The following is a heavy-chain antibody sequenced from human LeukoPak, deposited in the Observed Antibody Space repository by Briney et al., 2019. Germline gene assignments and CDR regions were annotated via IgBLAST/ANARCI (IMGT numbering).Heavy chain of an antibody. J-gene: IGHJ4*02. D-gene: IGHD3-22*01. CDR2: INHSGST. Sequence: SETLSLTCAVYGGSFSGYYWSWIRQPPGKGLEWIGEINHSGSTNYNPSLKSRVTISVDTSKNQFSLKLSSVTAADTAVYYCARRGPPPLTQAYDSSGYYPYYFDYWGQGTLVTVSS. CDR1: GGSFSGYY. CDR3: ARRGPPPLTQAYDSSGYYPYYFDY. V-gene: IGHV4-34*01.